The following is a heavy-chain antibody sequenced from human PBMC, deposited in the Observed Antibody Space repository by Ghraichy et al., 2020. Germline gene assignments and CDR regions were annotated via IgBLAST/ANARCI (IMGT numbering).Heavy chain of an antibody. Sequence: ASVKVSCKASGNTFTSYGISWVRQAPGQGLEWMGWISAYNGNTNYAQKLQGRVTMTTDTSTSTAYMELRSLRSDDTAVYYCARDSDMVRGVIVTYGMDVWGQGTTVTVSS. V-gene: IGHV1-18*01. J-gene: IGHJ6*02. CDR2: ISAYNGNT. D-gene: IGHD3-10*01. CDR3: ARDSDMVRGVIVTYGMDV. CDR1: GNTFTSYG.